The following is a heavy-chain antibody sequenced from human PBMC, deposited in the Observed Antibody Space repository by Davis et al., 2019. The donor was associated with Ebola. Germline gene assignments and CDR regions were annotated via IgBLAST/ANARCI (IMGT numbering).Heavy chain of an antibody. V-gene: IGHV1-69*02. CDR2: IIPILGIA. CDR3: TTPGGQDSGYDVFDI. J-gene: IGHJ3*02. D-gene: IGHD5-12*01. Sequence: SVKVSCKASGGTFSSYTISWVRQAPGQGLEWMGRIIPILGIANYAQKFQGRVTVTRDTSTTTVYMDLSSLRSEDMALYYCTTPGGQDSGYDVFDIWGQGTMVTVSS. CDR1: GGTFSSYT.